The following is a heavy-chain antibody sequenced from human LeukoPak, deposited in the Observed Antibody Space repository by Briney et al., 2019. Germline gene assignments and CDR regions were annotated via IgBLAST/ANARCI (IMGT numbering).Heavy chain of an antibody. Sequence: PGGSLRLSCAASGFTFSSYWKSWVRQAPGKGLEWVANIKQDGSEKYYVDSVKGGFTISRDNAKNSLYLQMNSLRAEDTAVYYCARGSMVRGVITRTNYYYYYMDVWGKGTTVTVSS. V-gene: IGHV3-7*01. CDR1: GFTFSSYW. D-gene: IGHD3-10*01. J-gene: IGHJ6*03. CDR3: ARGSMVRGVITRTNYYYYYMDV. CDR2: IKQDGSEK.